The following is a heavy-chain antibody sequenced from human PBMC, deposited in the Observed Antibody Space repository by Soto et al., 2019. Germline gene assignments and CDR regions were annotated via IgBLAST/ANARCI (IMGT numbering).Heavy chain of an antibody. CDR3: ATSHLYDFWSGGFY. Sequence: SETLSLTCAVYGGSFSGYYWSWIRQPPGKGLGWIGEINHSGSTNYNPSLKSRVTMTEDTSTDTAYMELSSLRSEDTAVYYCATSHLYDFWSGGFYWGQGTLVTVSS. CDR2: INHSGST. D-gene: IGHD3-3*01. J-gene: IGHJ4*02. CDR1: GGSFSGYY. V-gene: IGHV4-34*10.